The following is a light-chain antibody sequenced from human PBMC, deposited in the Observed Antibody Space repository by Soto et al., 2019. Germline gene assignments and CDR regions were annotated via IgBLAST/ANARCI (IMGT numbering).Light chain of an antibody. Sequence: QSALTQPASVSGSPGQSITISCTGTSSDVGGYNYVSWYQQHPGKAPKLMIYEVNNRPSGVSNRFSGSKSGSTASLTISGLQTEDEADYYCSSYTSTSTYVFGTGTKVTVL. V-gene: IGLV2-14*01. CDR3: SSYTSTSTYV. J-gene: IGLJ1*01. CDR1: SSDVGGYNY. CDR2: EVN.